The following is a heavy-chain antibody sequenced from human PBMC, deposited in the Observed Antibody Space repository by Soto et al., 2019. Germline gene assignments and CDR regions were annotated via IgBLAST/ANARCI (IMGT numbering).Heavy chain of an antibody. CDR2: ISPSDGST. D-gene: IGHD2-21*02. CDR1: GYTFTTYY. J-gene: IGHJ4*02. V-gene: IGHV1-46*01. CDR3: ASLCGGDCYS. Sequence: ASVKVSCKASGYTFTTYYMHWVRQAPGQGLEWMGIISPSDGSTSYAQKLQGRVTMTTDTSTSTAYMELRSLRSGDTAVYYCASLCGGDCYSWGQGTLVTVSS.